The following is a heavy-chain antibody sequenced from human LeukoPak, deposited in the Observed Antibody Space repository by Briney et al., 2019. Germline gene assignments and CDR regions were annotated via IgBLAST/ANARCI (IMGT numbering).Heavy chain of an antibody. D-gene: IGHD6-6*01. CDR2: IWYDGSNK. V-gene: IGHV3-33*06. J-gene: IGHJ4*02. Sequence: GGSLRLSCAASGFTFSSYGMHWVRQAPGKGLEWVAVIWYDGSNKYYADSVKGRFTISRDNSKNTLYLQMNSLRAEDTAVYYCAQDHGYSSSSPFDYWGQGTLVTVSS. CDR3: AQDHGYSSSSPFDY. CDR1: GFTFSSYG.